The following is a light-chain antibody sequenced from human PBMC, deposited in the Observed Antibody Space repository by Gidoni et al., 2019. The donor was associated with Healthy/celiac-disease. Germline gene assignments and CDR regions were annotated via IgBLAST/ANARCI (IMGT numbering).Light chain of an antibody. CDR2: DAS. Sequence: IVLTQSPATLSLSPAERATLSCRASQSVSSYLAWYQQKPGQAPSLLMYDASNRATGIPARFSGSGSGTDFTLTSSSLEPEDFAVDYCQQRSNWPPKITFGQGTRLEIK. CDR1: QSVSSY. V-gene: IGKV3-11*01. CDR3: QQRSNWPPKIT. J-gene: IGKJ5*01.